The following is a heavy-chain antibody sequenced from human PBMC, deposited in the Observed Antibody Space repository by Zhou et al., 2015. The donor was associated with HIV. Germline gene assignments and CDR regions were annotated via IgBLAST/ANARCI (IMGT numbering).Heavy chain of an antibody. CDR1: GGTFRSDG. J-gene: IGHJ2*01. CDR2: IIPMFGTA. D-gene: IGHD3-16*01. CDR3: ARERGGGSRPDWRYFDL. Sequence: QVQLVQSGAEVKKPGSSVKVSCKASGGTFRSDGISWVRQAPGQGLEWMGGIIPMFGTAKDAQKFQGRVTITADRSTSTAYMELRSLRSEDTAVYYCARERGGGSRPDWRYFDLWGRGALVIVSS. V-gene: IGHV1-69*06.